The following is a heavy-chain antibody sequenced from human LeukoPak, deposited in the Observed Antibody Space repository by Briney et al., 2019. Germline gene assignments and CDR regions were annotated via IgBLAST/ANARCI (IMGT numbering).Heavy chain of an antibody. CDR3: ARNTVSRYDFWSGYPYYYMDV. CDR1: GYTFTSYA. D-gene: IGHD3-3*01. Sequence: SVKVSCKASGYTFTSYAISWVRQAPGQGLEWMGGIIPIFGTASYAQKFQGRVTITTDESTSTAYMELSSLRSEDTAVYYCARNTVSRYDFWSGYPYYYMDVWGKGTTVTVSS. J-gene: IGHJ6*03. V-gene: IGHV1-69*05. CDR2: IIPIFGTA.